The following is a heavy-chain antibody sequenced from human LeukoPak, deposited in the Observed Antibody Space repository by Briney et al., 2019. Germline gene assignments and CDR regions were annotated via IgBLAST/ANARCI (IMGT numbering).Heavy chain of an antibody. CDR2: IYYSGST. V-gene: IGHV4-31*03. CDR3: ARVNTGPMFGFGGGFDY. CDR1: GGSISSGGYY. Sequence: SQTLSLTCTVSGGSISSGGYYWSWIRQHPVKXXXXIWYIYYSGSTYYNPSLKSRVTITVDSSKNQFSLKLSSVTAADTAVYYCARVNTGPMFGFGGGFDYWGQGTTVTVSS. D-gene: IGHD3-16*01. J-gene: IGHJ4*03.